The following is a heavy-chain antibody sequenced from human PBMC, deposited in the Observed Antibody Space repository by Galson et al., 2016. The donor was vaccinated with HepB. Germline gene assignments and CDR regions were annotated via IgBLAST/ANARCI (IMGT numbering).Heavy chain of an antibody. V-gene: IGHV4-30-2*01. CDR2: IFYGCNT. CDR1: RVSITTDGYA. Sequence: TLSLTCAVSRVSITTDGYAWTLIRQAPGKGPEWIGYIFYGCNTNYKTSLKSRVTISLDTSKNHFPLELTYVTAADTALYYCARCVMGYDRYYFDSWGQGTLVSVSS. J-gene: IGHJ4*02. D-gene: IGHD5-12*01. CDR3: ARCVMGYDRYYFDS.